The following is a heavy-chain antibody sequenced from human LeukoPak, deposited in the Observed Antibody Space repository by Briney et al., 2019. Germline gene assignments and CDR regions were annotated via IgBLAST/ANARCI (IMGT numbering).Heavy chain of an antibody. J-gene: IGHJ4*02. V-gene: IGHV3-30-3*01. D-gene: IGHD5-12*01. CDR2: ISYDGSNK. CDR3: ARAMRDSGELATTGFDY. Sequence: PGGSLRLSCAASGFTFSSYTMHWVRQAPGKGLEWVAVISYDGSNKYYADSVKGRFTISRDNSKNTLYLQMNSLRAEDTAVYYCARAMRDSGELATTGFDYWGQGTLVTVSS. CDR1: GFTFSSYT.